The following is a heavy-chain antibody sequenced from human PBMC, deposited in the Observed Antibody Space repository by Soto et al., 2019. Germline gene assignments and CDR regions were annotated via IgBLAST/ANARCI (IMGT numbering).Heavy chain of an antibody. Sequence: EVQLVESGGGLVQPGGSLRLSCAASGFTVSSNYMSWVRQAPGKGLVWVSVIYSGGSTYYADSVRGRFTISRHNSKNPLYLQMNSLRAEDTAVYYCASGITMVRGVSKKRCFDYWGQGTLVTVSS. CDR1: GFTVSSNY. CDR2: IYSGGST. V-gene: IGHV3-53*04. CDR3: ASGITMVRGVSKKRCFDY. J-gene: IGHJ4*02. D-gene: IGHD3-10*01.